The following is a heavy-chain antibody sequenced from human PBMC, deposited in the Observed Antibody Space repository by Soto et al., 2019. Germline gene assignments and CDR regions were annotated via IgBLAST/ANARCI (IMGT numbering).Heavy chain of an antibody. Sequence: PGGSLRLSCTVSGFAFNNYGINWVRQAPGEGLEWVSTIDGSGGITYYADSVKGRFTISRDNSRNTVYLQMNSLRGDDTALYYCVKNSGWFNTWGQGALVTVS. V-gene: IGHV3-23*01. D-gene: IGHD3-10*01. CDR1: GFAFNNYG. J-gene: IGHJ5*02. CDR2: IDGSGGIT. CDR3: VKNSGWFNT.